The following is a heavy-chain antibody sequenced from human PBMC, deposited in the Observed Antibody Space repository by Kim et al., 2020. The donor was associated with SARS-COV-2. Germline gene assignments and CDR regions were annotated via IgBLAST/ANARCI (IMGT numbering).Heavy chain of an antibody. Sequence: SQTLSLTCTVSGGSISSSSYYWGWIRQPPGKGLEWIGSIYYSGSTYYNPSLKSRVTISVDTSKNQFSLKLSSVTAADTAVYYCASSHSSGPSDAFDIWGQGTMVTVSS. D-gene: IGHD3-22*01. CDR2: IYYSGST. V-gene: IGHV4-39*01. CDR3: ASSHSSGPSDAFDI. J-gene: IGHJ3*02. CDR1: GGSISSSSYY.